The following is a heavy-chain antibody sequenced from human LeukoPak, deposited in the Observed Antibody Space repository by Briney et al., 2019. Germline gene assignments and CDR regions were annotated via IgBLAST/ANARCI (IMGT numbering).Heavy chain of an antibody. CDR2: INHSGST. CDR1: GGSFSGYY. Sequence: SETLSLTCAVYGGSFSGYYWSWIRQPPGKGLEWIGEINHSGSTNYNPSLKSRVTISVDTSKNQFSLKLSSVTAADTAVYYCARLGVGAAAGTGTSPPAYYYYYGMDVWGQGTTVTVSS. D-gene: IGHD6-13*01. J-gene: IGHJ6*02. V-gene: IGHV4-34*01. CDR3: ARLGVGAAAGTGTSPPAYYYYYGMDV.